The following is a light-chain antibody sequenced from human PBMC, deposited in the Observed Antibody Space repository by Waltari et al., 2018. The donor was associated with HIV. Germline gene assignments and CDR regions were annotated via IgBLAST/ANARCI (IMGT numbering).Light chain of an antibody. Sequence: QSVLTQPPSASGTPGQRVTISCSGSSSNIGSNYVYWYQHLPGTAPKLLIYRNNQRPSGVPDRFAASKSGTSASLAISGLRSEDEADYYCAAWDGSLSVVIFGGGTKLTVL. CDR3: AAWDGSLSVVI. CDR2: RNN. CDR1: SSNIGSNY. J-gene: IGLJ2*01. V-gene: IGLV1-47*01.